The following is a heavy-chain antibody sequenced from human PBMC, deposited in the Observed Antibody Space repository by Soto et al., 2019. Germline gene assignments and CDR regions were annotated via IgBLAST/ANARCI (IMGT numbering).Heavy chain of an antibody. Sequence: GGSLRLSCAASGFTFSDYWMSWVRQAPGKGPEWVANIKFDGSVKQYVDSVRGRFTISRDNSKNSLFLQMNSLAAADTAVYYCVKAGGYCSSSSCYAPRNHYFDSWGKGPLVTVSS. J-gene: IGHJ4*02. CDR3: VKAGGYCSSSSCYAPRNHYFDS. CDR1: GFTFSDYW. D-gene: IGHD2-2*01. CDR2: IKFDGSVK. V-gene: IGHV3-7*03.